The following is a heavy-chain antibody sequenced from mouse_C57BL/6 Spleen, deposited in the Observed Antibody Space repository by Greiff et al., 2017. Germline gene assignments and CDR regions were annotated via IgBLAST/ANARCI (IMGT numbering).Heavy chain of an antibody. V-gene: IGHV1-4*01. CDR3: ATNWDGRFAY. CDR2: INPSSGYT. Sequence: LQESGAELARPGASVKMSCKASGYTFTSYTMHWVKQRPGQGLEWIGYINPSSGYTKSNQKFKDKATLTADKSSSTAYMQLSSLTSEDSAVYYCATNWDGRFAYWGQGTLVTVSA. CDR1: GYTFTSYT. D-gene: IGHD4-1*01. J-gene: IGHJ3*01.